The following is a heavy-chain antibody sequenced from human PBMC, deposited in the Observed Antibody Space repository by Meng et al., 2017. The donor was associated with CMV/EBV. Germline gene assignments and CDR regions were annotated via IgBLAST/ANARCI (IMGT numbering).Heavy chain of an antibody. V-gene: IGHV1-2*02. CDR3: ARGFSVGVVIKTFDY. CDR1: GYTFTGYY. D-gene: IGHD3-3*01. J-gene: IGHJ4*02. CDR2: INPKSGGT. Sequence: ASVKVSCKASGYTFTGYYMHWVRQAPGQGLEWMGWINPKSGGTNYAQKFQGRVTMTRDTAISTAYIELSRLRSDDTAVYYCARGFSVGVVIKTFDYWGQGTLVTVSS.